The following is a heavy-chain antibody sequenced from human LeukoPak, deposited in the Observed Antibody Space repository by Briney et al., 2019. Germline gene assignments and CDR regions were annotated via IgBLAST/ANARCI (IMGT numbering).Heavy chain of an antibody. Sequence: SDTLSLTCTVSVDSIRISTYYCGWIRQPPGKGLEWIGSTYYTRSTYYNPSLGSRVAISVDTSKNPSSLNLTSVTAADTGVYYCARHPGVAAALFSWGQGILVTVSS. J-gene: IGHJ5*02. CDR3: ARHPGVAAALFS. CDR1: VDSIRISTYY. V-gene: IGHV4-39*02. CDR2: TYYTRST. D-gene: IGHD6-13*01.